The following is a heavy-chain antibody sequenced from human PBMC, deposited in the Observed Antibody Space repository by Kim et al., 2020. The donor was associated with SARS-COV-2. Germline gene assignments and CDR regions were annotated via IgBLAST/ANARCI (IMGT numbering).Heavy chain of an antibody. J-gene: IGHJ6*02. CDR1: GGTFSNYA. Sequence: SVKVSCKASGGTFSNYAITWVRKAPGQGLEWMGGIIPIFGTANYAQKFQSRVTIIADESTSTAYMELNSLRCEDTAVYYCARKAYGLMDVWGQGTTVTVSS. CDR3: ARKAYGLMDV. V-gene: IGHV1-69*13. D-gene: IGHD3-16*01. CDR2: IIPIFGTA.